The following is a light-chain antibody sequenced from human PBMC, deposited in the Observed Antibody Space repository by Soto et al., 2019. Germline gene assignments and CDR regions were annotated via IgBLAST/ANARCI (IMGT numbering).Light chain of an antibody. V-gene: IGKV3-11*01. CDR2: GAS. Sequence: ETVLTQSPDTLSLSPGERVTLSCRASQSVGSYLVWYQQKPGQAPRLLIYGASNRATGIPARFSGSGSGIDFTLTISSLEPEDFAVYYCQHRSNGFGQGTKLEIK. J-gene: IGKJ2*01. CDR3: QHRSNG. CDR1: QSVGSY.